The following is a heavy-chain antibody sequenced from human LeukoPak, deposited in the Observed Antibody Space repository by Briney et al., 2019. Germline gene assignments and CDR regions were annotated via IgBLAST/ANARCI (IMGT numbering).Heavy chain of an antibody. CDR2: ISYDGSHT. Sequence: PGGSLRLSCAASGFTFSRYTMHWVRQAPGKGLEWVAVISYDGSHTYYADSVKGRFTISRDNSKKMVYLQMDSLRAEDTAVYSCAKVLAAAGPLILDYWGQGTLVTVSS. J-gene: IGHJ4*02. CDR1: GFTFSRYT. CDR3: AKVLAAAGPLILDY. D-gene: IGHD6-13*01. V-gene: IGHV3-30*04.